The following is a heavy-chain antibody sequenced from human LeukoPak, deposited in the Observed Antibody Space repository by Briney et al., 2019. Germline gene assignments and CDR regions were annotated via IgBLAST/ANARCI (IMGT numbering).Heavy chain of an antibody. Sequence: SETLSLTCTVSSRSISSNNHFWGWLRQPQGKGLEWIGNIDYSGSTDYNPSLKSRVTISVDTSKNQFSLKLSSVTAADTAVYYCARQAGMRPLYYWGQGILVTVSS. CDR1: SRSISSNNHF. V-gene: IGHV4-39*01. CDR2: IDYSGST. CDR3: ARQAGMRPLYY. D-gene: IGHD6-13*01. J-gene: IGHJ4*02.